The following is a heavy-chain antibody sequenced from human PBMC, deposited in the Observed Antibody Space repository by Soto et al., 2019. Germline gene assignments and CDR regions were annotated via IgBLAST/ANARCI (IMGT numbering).Heavy chain of an antibody. D-gene: IGHD3-10*01. CDR1: GGTINNNNFY. J-gene: IGHJ4*02. CDR3: PRGEGFGELSIDS. CDR2: MYYSGNS. Sequence: QLQLQESGPELVKPSETLSLTCTVSGGTINNNNFYWGWIHQPPGKGLEWIGSMYYSGNSYHNPSLKSRVTISVDTSKNQFSLKLSSVTAADTAVYYCPRGEGFGELSIDSWGQGTLVIVSS. V-gene: IGHV4-39*01.